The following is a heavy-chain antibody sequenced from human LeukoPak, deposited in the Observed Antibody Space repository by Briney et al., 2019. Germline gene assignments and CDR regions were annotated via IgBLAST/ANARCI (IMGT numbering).Heavy chain of an antibody. CDR3: AREGYYYDSSGYEGGYFDY. V-gene: IGHV1-8*03. CDR1: GYTFTSYD. Sequence: ASVKVSCKASGYTFTSYDINWVRQATGQGLEWMGWMNPNSGNTGYAQKFQGRVTITTNTSISTAYMELSSLRSDDTAVYYCAREGYYYDSSGYEGGYFDYWGQGTLVTVSS. J-gene: IGHJ4*02. CDR2: MNPNSGNT. D-gene: IGHD3-22*01.